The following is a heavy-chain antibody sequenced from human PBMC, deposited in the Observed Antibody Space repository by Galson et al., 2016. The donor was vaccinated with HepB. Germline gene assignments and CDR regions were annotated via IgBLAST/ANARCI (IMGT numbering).Heavy chain of an antibody. V-gene: IGHV4-61*02. Sequence: TLSLTCTVSVGAITAGRYYWSWLRQPAGKGLEWIGGISPTGDTNYNSSLQSPVTIYLDASANQFYLTLGSVTAADTAKYFCARDRGFNGNDFVHYFDFWGRGILVTVSS. CDR1: VGAITAGRYY. J-gene: IGHJ4*02. CDR2: ISPTGDT. CDR3: ARDRGFNGNDFVHYFDF. D-gene: IGHD3-10*01.